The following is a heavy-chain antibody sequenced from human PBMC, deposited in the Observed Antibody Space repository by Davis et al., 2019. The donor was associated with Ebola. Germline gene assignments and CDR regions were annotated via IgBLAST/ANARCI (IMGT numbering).Heavy chain of an antibody. V-gene: IGHV4-34*01. J-gene: IGHJ4*02. CDR1: GGSFSGYY. Sequence: SETLSLTCAVYGGSFSGYYLSWIRQPPGNGLEWIGEINHSGSTNYNPSLKSRVTISVDTSKNQFSLKLSSVTAADTAVYYCARGNSKPAAGTGYFFDFWGQGTLVTVSS. D-gene: IGHD6-13*01. CDR2: INHSGST. CDR3: ARGNSKPAAGTGYFFDF.